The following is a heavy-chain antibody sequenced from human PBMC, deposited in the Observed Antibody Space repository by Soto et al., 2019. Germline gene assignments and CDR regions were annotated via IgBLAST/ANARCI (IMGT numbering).Heavy chain of an antibody. Sequence: QVQLVESGGGVVQPGKSLRLSCAASGFKFRNYAIHWVRQAPGKGLEWLAVIWFDGNKEYYADSVKGRFTISRDNSKNTVFLHMNSLTADDSGVFFCARAPSMMLLDRFDPWGTGTLVTVSS. J-gene: IGHJ5*02. CDR1: GFKFRNYA. CDR3: ARAPSMMLLDRFDP. D-gene: IGHD3-16*01. V-gene: IGHV3-33*01. CDR2: IWFDGNKE.